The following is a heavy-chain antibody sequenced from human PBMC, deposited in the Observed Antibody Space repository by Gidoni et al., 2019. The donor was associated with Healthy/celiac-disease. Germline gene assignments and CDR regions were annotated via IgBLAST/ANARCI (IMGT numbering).Heavy chain of an antibody. CDR3: AREGVRLGFDL. CDR1: GFTFSSYA. J-gene: IGHJ2*01. D-gene: IGHD2-8*01. V-gene: IGHV3-30-3*01. Sequence: QVQRVESGGGVVQPGKSLRLACAATGFTFSSYAMHWVRQAPGKGLEWVAVISYDGSNKYYADSVKGRFTISRDNSKNTPYLQLNSLRSEDTAVYYCAREGVRLGFDLWGRGTLVTVSS. CDR2: ISYDGSNK.